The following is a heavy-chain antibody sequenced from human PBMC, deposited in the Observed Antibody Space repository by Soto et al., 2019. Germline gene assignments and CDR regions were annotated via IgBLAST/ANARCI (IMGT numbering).Heavy chain of an antibody. CDR2: INHSGST. CDR3: ARGGRIVVVVAAAFGI. D-gene: IGHD2-15*01. V-gene: IGHV4-34*01. Sequence: SETLSLTCAVYGGSFSGYYWSWIRQPPGKGLEWIGEINHSGSTNYNPSLKSRVTISVDTSKNQFSLKLSSVTAADTAVYYCARGGRIVVVVAAAFGIWGQGTMVTVSS. J-gene: IGHJ3*02. CDR1: GGSFSGYY.